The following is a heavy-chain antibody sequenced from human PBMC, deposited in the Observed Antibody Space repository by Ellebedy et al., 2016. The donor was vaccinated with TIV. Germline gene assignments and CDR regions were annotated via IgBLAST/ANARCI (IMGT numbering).Heavy chain of an antibody. CDR2: INRDGSSS. D-gene: IGHD6-19*01. J-gene: IGHJ4*02. V-gene: IGHV3-74*01. Sequence: GESLKISCAASGFTFRNYWIHWVRQAPGKGLVWLSRINRDGSSSNYADSVKGRFSISRDNSKNTLYVQLTSLRAEATAVYYCARGGRDQWLIDYWGQGTLVTVSS. CDR3: ARGGRDQWLIDY. CDR1: GFTFRNYW.